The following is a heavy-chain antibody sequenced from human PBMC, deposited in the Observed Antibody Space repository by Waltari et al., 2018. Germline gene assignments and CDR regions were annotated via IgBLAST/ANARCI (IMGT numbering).Heavy chain of an antibody. Sequence: QVQLVESGGGVVQPGRSLRLSCAASGFTFSSYGMHWVRQPPGKGLEWVAVIWYDGSNKYYADSVKGRFTISRDNSKNTLYLQMNSLRAEDTAMYYCAKVPGNYSSGWYSNWFDPWGQGTLVTVSS. D-gene: IGHD6-19*01. V-gene: IGHV3-30*18. CDR3: AKVPGNYSSGWYSNWFDP. J-gene: IGHJ5*02. CDR2: IWYDGSNK. CDR1: GFTFSSYG.